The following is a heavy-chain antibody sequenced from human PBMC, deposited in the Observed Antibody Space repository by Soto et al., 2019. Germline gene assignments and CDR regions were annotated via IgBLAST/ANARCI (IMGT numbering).Heavy chain of an antibody. CDR1: GYTLTELS. D-gene: IGHD3-10*01. V-gene: IGHV1-24*01. Sequence: GASVKVSCKVSGYTLTELSMHWVRQAPGKGLEWMGGFDPEDGETIYAQKFQGRVTMTEDTSTDTAYMELSSLRSEDTAVYYCATLSREYNWFDPWGQGTLVTVSS. CDR2: FDPEDGET. CDR3: ATLSREYNWFDP. J-gene: IGHJ5*02.